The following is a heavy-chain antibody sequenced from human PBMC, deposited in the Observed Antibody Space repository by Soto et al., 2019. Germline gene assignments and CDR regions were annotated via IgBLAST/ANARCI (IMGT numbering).Heavy chain of an antibody. CDR2: IDSDRNYT. CDR1: GFTFSSYW. Sequence: EVQLVESGGGLVQPGGSLRLSCAASGFTFSSYWMHWVRQVPGKGLVWVSHIDSDRNYTTYADSVKGRFTISRDNAKNTVYLQMNSLRAEDTAVDYGVRDDVGVGIDYWGLGTLVTVSS. V-gene: IGHV3-74*03. J-gene: IGHJ4*02. CDR3: VRDDVGVGIDY. D-gene: IGHD1-26*01.